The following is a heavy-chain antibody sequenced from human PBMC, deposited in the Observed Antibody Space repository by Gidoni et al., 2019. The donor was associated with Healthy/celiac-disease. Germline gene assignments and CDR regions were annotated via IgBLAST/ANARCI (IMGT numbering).Heavy chain of an antibody. J-gene: IGHJ4*02. D-gene: IGHD3-9*01. CDR3: ARADFPYDILTDPYFDY. CDR1: GYTFTSYY. V-gene: IGHV1-46*01. Sequence: QVQLVQSGAEVKKPGASVKVSCKASGYTFTSYYMHWVRQAPGQGLEWMGIINPSGGSTSYAQKFQGRVTMTRDTSTSTVYMELSSLRSEDTAVYYCARADFPYDILTDPYFDYWGQGTLVTVSS. CDR2: INPSGGST.